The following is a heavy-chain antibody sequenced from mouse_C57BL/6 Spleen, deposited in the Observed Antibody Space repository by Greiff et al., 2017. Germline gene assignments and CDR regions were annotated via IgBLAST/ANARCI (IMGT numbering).Heavy chain of an antibody. CDR1: GYTFTSYW. Sequence: VQLQQPGAELVRPGTSVKLSCKASGYTFTSYWMHWVKQRPGQGLEWIGVIDPSDSYTNYNQKFKGKATLTVDTSSSTAYMQLSSLTSEDSAVYYCARSRHAMDYWGQGTSVTVSS. CDR3: ARSRHAMDY. D-gene: IGHD1-2*01. CDR2: IDPSDSYT. J-gene: IGHJ4*01. V-gene: IGHV1-59*01.